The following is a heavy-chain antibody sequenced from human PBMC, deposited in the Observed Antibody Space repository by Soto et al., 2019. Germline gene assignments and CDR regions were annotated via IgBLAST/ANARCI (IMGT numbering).Heavy chain of an antibody. Sequence: ASVKVSCKASGGTFSSYAISRVRQAPGQGLELMGGIIPIFGTANYAQKFQGRVTITADESTSTAYMELSSLRSEDTAVYYCARASGSSYWFDPWGQGTLVTVSS. D-gene: IGHD1-26*01. CDR3: ARASGSSYWFDP. J-gene: IGHJ5*02. CDR2: IIPIFGTA. V-gene: IGHV1-69*13. CDR1: GGTFSSYA.